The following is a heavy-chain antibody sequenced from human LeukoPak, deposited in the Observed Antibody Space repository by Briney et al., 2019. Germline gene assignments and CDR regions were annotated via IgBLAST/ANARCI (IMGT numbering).Heavy chain of an antibody. CDR3: AIDSSGQDY. CDR2: IYSGGST. J-gene: IGHJ4*02. Sequence: PGGSLRLSCAASGFTFSSYAMSWVRQAPGKGLEWVSVIYSGGSTHYADSVKGRFTISRDNSKNTLYLQMSSLRAEDTAVYYCAIDSSGQDYWGQGTLVTVSS. V-gene: IGHV3-53*01. D-gene: IGHD3-22*01. CDR1: GFTFSSYA.